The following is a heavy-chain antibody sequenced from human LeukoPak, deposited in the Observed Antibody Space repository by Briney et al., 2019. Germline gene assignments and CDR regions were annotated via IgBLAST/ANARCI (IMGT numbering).Heavy chain of an antibody. CDR2: VDPEDGET. CDR1: GYTFTDYY. CDR3: ATRPVDFGVVPYFDY. D-gene: IGHD3-3*01. Sequence: GASVKVSCKASGYTFTDYYMHWVQQAPGKGLEWMGRVDPEDGETIYAEKFQGRVTITADTSTDTAYMELSSPRSEDTAVYYCATRPVDFGVVPYFDYWGQGTLVTVSS. J-gene: IGHJ4*02. V-gene: IGHV1-69-2*01.